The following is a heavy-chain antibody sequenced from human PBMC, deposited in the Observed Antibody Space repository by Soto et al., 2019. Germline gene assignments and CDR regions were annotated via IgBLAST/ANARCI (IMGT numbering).Heavy chain of an antibody. CDR3: ARDFADNWFDP. J-gene: IGHJ5*02. V-gene: IGHV3-23*01. CDR2: ISGRGGST. Sequence: GGSLSLSCAASGYTFSSYAMSWVRQAPGKGLEWVSAISGRGGSTYYADSVKGRFTISRDNAKNSLYLQMNSLRAEDTAVYYCARDFADNWFDPWGQGTLVTVSS. CDR1: GYTFSSYA.